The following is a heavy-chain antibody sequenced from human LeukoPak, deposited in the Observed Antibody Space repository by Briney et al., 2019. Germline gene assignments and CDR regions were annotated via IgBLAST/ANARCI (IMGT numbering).Heavy chain of an antibody. V-gene: IGHV1-69*05. J-gene: IGHJ4*02. CDR3: ATKRGSIFGYFDF. CDR2: IIPIFGTA. Sequence: ASVKVSCKASGGTFSSYAISWVRQAPGQGLEWMGGIIPIFGTANYAQKFQGRVTITTDESTSTAYMELSSLRSEDTAVYYCATKRGSIFGYFDFWGQGIKVTVSS. D-gene: IGHD5-18*01. CDR1: GGTFSSYA.